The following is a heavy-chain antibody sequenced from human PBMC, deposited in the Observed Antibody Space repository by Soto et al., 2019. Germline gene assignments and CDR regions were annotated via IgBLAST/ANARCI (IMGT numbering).Heavy chain of an antibody. CDR2: ITDNGGST. CDR1: GFTFSRDG. J-gene: IGHJ4*02. V-gene: IGHV3-23*01. Sequence: GGSLRLSCAASGFTFSRDGMSWVRQAPGKGPEWVSFITDNGGSTYYADSVKGRFTISRDNTKNTLFLQMNSLRAEDTAVYYCAKERATTTAFDYWGQGALVTVSS. D-gene: IGHD4-17*01. CDR3: AKERATTTAFDY.